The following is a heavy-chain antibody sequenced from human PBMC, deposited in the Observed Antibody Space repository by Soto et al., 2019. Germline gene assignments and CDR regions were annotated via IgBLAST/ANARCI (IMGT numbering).Heavy chain of an antibody. CDR1: GYSFTSYW. CDR2: INPNGGGT. D-gene: IGHD6-6*01. V-gene: IGHV1-2*04. CDR3: ARGEQLVHFDS. Sequence: VQLVQSGAEVKKPGESLKISCKGSGYSFTSYWIGWVRQMPGKGLEWMGKINPNGGGTNYAQKFEGWVTMTTDTSISTAYMELSRLNFDDTAVYYCARGEQLVHFDSWGQGTLVTVSS. J-gene: IGHJ4*01.